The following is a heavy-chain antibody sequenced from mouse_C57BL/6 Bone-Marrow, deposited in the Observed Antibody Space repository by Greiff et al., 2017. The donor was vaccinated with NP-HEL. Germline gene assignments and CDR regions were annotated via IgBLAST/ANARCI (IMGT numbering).Heavy chain of an antibody. CDR3: GRHFLLRYMAY. Sequence: EVMLVESGPVLVKPGASVKMSCKASGYTFTDYYMNWVKQSHGKSLEWIGVIYPYNGATSYNQKFTGKATLTVAKSSSTAYMELNSLTSEDSAVYYCGRHFLLRYMAYWGRGTVVTVSA. CDR2: IYPYNGAT. V-gene: IGHV1-19*01. D-gene: IGHD1-1*01. CDR1: GYTFTDYY. J-gene: IGHJ3*01.